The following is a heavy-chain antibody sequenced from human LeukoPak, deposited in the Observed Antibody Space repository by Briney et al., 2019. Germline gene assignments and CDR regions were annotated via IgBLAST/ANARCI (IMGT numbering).Heavy chain of an antibody. J-gene: IGHJ5*02. D-gene: IGHD2-2*01. V-gene: IGHV1-46*01. CDR2: INPSGGST. CDR3: ARGQGYCSSTSCYAEWFDP. Sequence: ASVKVSCKASGYTFTSYYMLWVRQAPGQGLEWMGIINPSGGSTSYAQKFQGRVTMTRDTSTSTVYMELSSLRSEDTAVYYCARGQGYCSSTSCYAEWFDPWGQGTLVTVSS. CDR1: GYTFTSYY.